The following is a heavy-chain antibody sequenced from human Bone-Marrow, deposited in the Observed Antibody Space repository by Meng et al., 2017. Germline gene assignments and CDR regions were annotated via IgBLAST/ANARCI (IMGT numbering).Heavy chain of an antibody. D-gene: IGHD3-10*01. V-gene: IGHV3-21*01. CDR2: ISSSSSYI. CDR1: GFTFSSYS. CDR3: ARDLSLYYYGSGSGDY. Sequence: GGSLRLSCAASGFTFSSYSMNWVRQAPGKGLEWVSSISSSSSYIYYADSVKGRFTISRDNAKNSLYLQMNSLRAEDTAVYYCARDLSLYYYGSGSGDYWGQGTLVTVSS. J-gene: IGHJ4*02.